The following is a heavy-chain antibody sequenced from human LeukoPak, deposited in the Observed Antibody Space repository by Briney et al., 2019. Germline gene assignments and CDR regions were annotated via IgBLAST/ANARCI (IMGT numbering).Heavy chain of an antibody. J-gene: IGHJ1*01. D-gene: IGHD5-12*01. CDR1: GFTFGSSE. Sequence: GGSLRLSCAASGFTFGSSEINWMRQAPGKGREWVSSINGDSSSIHYADSVKGRFTISRHSVKILVYLQMDSLRDEDTGVYYCDYQGKWGQGTLVTVSS. V-gene: IGHV3-48*02. CDR2: INGDSSSI. CDR3: DYQGK.